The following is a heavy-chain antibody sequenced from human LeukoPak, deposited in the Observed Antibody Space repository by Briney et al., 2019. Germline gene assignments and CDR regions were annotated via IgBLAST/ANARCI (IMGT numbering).Heavy chain of an antibody. D-gene: IGHD6-13*01. CDR1: GFTFSSYA. V-gene: IGHV3-23*01. CDR3: ARVASAGNYYYYYMDV. J-gene: IGHJ6*03. CDR2: ISGSGGST. Sequence: GGSLRLSWAASGFTFSSYAMSWVRQAPGKGLEWVSAISGSGGSTYYADSVKGRFTISRDNTKNTLYLQMNSLRAEDTAVYYCARVASAGNYYYYYMDVWGKGTTVTVSS.